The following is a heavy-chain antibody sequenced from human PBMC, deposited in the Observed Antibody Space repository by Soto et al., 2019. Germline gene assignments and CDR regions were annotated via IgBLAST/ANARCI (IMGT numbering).Heavy chain of an antibody. CDR1: GYPFTSSD. Sequence: QVQLVQSGPEVRKPGASVKVSCKTSGYPFTSSDINWVRQATGQGLEWMGGMSTSSGMTGNAQKFQGRVTMTRDTSISTAYMKLSRLTSEDTAVYYCARVYGDSTHWGQGTLVTVSA. CDR2: MSTSSGMT. V-gene: IGHV1-8*01. D-gene: IGHD4-17*01. CDR3: ARVYGDSTH. J-gene: IGHJ4*02.